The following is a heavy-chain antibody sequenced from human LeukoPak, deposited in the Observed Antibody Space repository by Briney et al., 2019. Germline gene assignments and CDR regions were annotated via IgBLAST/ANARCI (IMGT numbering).Heavy chain of an antibody. J-gene: IGHJ4*02. D-gene: IGHD2-15*01. CDR3: ATYSPGPPTASFDY. CDR1: GYTLTELS. V-gene: IGHV1-24*01. Sequence: ASVKVSCKVSGYTLTELSMHWVRQAPGKGLEWMGGFDPEDGETIYAQKFQGRVTMTEDTSTDTAYMGLSSLRSEDTAVYYCATYSPGPPTASFDYWGQGTLVTVSS. CDR2: FDPEDGET.